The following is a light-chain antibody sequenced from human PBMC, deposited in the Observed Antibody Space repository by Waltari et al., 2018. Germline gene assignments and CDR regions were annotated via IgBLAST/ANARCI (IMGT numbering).Light chain of an antibody. CDR1: QSVSSY. CDR3: QQRSNWPLT. V-gene: IGKV3-11*01. J-gene: IGKJ4*01. Sequence: EIVMPKPPATSSLSQGEIATLACRASQSVSSYLAWYQQKPGQAPRLLIYDASNRATGIPARFSGSGSGTDFTLTISSLEPEDFAVYYCQQRSNWPLTFGGGTKVEIK. CDR2: DAS.